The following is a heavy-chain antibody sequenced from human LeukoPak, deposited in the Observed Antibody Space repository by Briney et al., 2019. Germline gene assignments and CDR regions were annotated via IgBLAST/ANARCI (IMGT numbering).Heavy chain of an antibody. D-gene: IGHD2-15*01. J-gene: IGHJ4*02. CDR3: TTMTVLPTDY. CDR2: IKSKTDGGTT. CDR1: GFTFNKAW. V-gene: IGHV3-15*01. Sequence: PGGSLRVSCAASGFTFNKAWMSWVRQAPGQGLEWVGRIKSKTDGGTTDYAAPVKGRFTISRDDSKNTLYLQMNSLRTEDTAVYYCTTMTVLPTDYWGQGTLVTVSS.